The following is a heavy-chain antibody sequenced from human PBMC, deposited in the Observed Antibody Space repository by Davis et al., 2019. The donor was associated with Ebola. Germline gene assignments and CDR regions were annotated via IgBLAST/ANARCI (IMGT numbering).Heavy chain of an antibody. V-gene: IGHV3-7*01. D-gene: IGHD3-9*01. Sequence: PGGSLRLSCAASGFTFSSYWMSWVRQAPGKGLEWVANIKQDGSEKYYVDSVKGRFTISRDNAKNSLYLQMNSLRAEDTAVYYCAREGIDWFGYMDVWGKGTTVTVSS. CDR1: GFTFSSYW. J-gene: IGHJ6*03. CDR2: IKQDGSEK. CDR3: AREGIDWFGYMDV.